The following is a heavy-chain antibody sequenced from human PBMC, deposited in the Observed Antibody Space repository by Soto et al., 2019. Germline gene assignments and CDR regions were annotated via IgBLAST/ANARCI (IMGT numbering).Heavy chain of an antibody. Sequence: EVQLLESGGGLVRPGGSLRLSCAASGFIFTTYAMSWVRQAPGKGLEWVSSITGSGDSGYYADSVKGRFTISRDNSKNTLYLQMNSLRAEDTAIYYCAKGIYKAMVTTFDYWGQGTLVTVSS. J-gene: IGHJ4*02. CDR1: GFIFTTYA. D-gene: IGHD5-18*01. CDR2: ITGSGDSG. CDR3: AKGIYKAMVTTFDY. V-gene: IGHV3-23*01.